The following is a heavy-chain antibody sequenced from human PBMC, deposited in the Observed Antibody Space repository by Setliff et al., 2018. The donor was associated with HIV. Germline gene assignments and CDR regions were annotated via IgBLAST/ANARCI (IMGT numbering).Heavy chain of an antibody. CDR1: GASNSSHY. D-gene: IGHD2-15*01. V-gene: IGHV4-59*11. Sequence: PSETLSLTCTVSGASNSSHYWSWIRQPPGKAPEWIGYIHHSGGTQYNPSLNSRVTLSVDRSKNQFSLKLSSVSAADTAVYFCARWGASGGRPDWHAFDMWGQGTMVTVSS. CDR3: ARWGASGGRPDWHAFDM. J-gene: IGHJ3*02. CDR2: IHHSGGT.